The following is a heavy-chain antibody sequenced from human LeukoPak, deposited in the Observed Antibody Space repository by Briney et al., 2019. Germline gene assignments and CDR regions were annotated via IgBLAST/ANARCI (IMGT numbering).Heavy chain of an antibody. D-gene: IGHD1-14*01. V-gene: IGHV4-30-4*01. J-gene: IGHJ4*02. Sequence: PQTLSLTCTVSGGSISSGDYYWSWIRQPPGKGLEWIGYIYYSGSTYYNPSLKSRVTGFVDTSKNQVSLRLSSVTAADTAVYYCARHGTISSESYFDYWGQGALVTVSS. CDR3: ARHGTISSESYFDY. CDR2: IYYSGST. CDR1: GGSISSGDYY.